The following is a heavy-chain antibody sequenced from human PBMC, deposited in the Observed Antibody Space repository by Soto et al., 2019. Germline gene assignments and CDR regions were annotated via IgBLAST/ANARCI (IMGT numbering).Heavy chain of an antibody. CDR3: VRGTTAWGGMDF. Sequence: GGYLRLSWAASGFTFSTYCMHWVRHTPGTGLVWVSRTCRYGRELYYADSVKGRFTISRDDAKNTLYLQMDSLRVEETGIYYYVRGTTAWGGMDFWCQGVLGT. D-gene: IGHD1-1*01. J-gene: IGHJ4*02. CDR2: TCRYGREL. V-gene: IGHV3-74*01. CDR1: GFTFSTYC.